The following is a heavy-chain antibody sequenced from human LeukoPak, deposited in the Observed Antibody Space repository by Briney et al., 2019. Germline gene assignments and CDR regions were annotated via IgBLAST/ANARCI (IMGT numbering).Heavy chain of an antibody. D-gene: IGHD1-26*01. CDR2: ISSSSSTI. V-gene: IGHV3-48*01. J-gene: IGHJ4*02. CDR3: ASDGSYYGSPVY. CDR1: GFTLSSYS. Sequence: GGSLRLSCAASGFTLSSYSMNWVRQAPGKGLERVSYISSSSSTIYYADSVKGRFTISRDNAKNSLYLQMNSLRAEDTAVYCCASDGSYYGSPVYWGQGTLVTVSS.